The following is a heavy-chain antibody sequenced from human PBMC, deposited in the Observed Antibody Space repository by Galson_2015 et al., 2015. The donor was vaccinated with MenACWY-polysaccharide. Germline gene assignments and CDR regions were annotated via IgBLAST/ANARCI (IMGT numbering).Heavy chain of an antibody. Sequence: SLRLSCAASGLTFSNNWIHWVRHAPGKGLVWVSRINSDGSSTAYADSVKGRFTISRDNAKNTLYLQMNSLRVEDTAVYYCVGPLVWGGTGAYGFDSWGQGTTVTVSS. CDR3: VGPLVWGGTGAYGFDS. J-gene: IGHJ6*02. CDR1: GLTFSNNW. V-gene: IGHV3-74*01. D-gene: IGHD7-27*01. CDR2: INSDGSST.